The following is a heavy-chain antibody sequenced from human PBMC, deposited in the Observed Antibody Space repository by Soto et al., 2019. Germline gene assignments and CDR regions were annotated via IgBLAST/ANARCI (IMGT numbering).Heavy chain of an antibody. CDR3: ARANGDFDY. CDR2: MNLNSGYT. D-gene: IGHD4-17*01. V-gene: IGHV1-8*01. J-gene: IGHJ4*02. CDR1: GYTFTSYD. Sequence: QVQLVQSGAEVKKPGASVKVSRKASGYTFTSYDINWVRQATGQGLEWMGWMNLNSGYTGSAQKFQGRVTMTRSNSIRTAYMELSSLTSEDTAVYYCARANGDFDYWGQGTLVTVSS.